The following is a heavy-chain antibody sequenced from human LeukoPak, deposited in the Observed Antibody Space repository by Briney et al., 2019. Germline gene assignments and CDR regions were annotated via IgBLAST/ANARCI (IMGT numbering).Heavy chain of an antibody. CDR3: AKDQVVTAISTLIASYAFDI. CDR2: ISGSGGST. V-gene: IGHV3-23*01. CDR1: GFTFSSYA. J-gene: IGHJ3*02. D-gene: IGHD2-21*02. Sequence: QIGGSLRLSCAASGFTFSSYAMSWVRQAPGKGLEWVSAISGSGGSTYYADSVKGRFTISRDNSKNTLYLQMNSLRAEDTAVYYCAKDQVVTAISTLIASYAFDIWGQGTMVTVSS.